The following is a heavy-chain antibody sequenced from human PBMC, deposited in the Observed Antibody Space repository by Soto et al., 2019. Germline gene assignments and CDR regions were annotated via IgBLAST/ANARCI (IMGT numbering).Heavy chain of an antibody. CDR3: AKRHGGITMIVVVPHFDP. V-gene: IGHV3-23*01. D-gene: IGHD3-22*01. CDR2: ISGSGGST. Sequence: GGSLRLSCAASGFTFSSYAMSWVRQAPGKGLEWVSAISGSGGSTYYADSVKGRFTISRDNSKNTLYLQMNSLRAEDTAVYYCAKRHGGITMIVVVPHFDPWGQGTLVTVSS. J-gene: IGHJ5*02. CDR1: GFTFSSYA.